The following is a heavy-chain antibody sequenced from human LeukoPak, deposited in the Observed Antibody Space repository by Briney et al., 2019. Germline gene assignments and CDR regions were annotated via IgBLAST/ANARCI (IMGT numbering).Heavy chain of an antibody. CDR1: GFTFSSYG. Sequence: PGGSLRLSCAASGFTFSSYGMHWVRQAPGKGLEWVAVISYDGSNKYYADSVKGLFTISRDNSKNTLYLQMNSLRAEGTAVYYCAKGGRYSGSLDYWGQGTLVTVSS. D-gene: IGHD5-12*01. CDR2: ISYDGSNK. V-gene: IGHV3-30*18. CDR3: AKGGRYSGSLDY. J-gene: IGHJ4*02.